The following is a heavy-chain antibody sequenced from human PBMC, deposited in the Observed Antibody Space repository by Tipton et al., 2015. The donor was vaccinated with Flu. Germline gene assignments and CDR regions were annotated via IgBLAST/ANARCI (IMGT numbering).Heavy chain of an antibody. J-gene: IGHJ3*02. CDR1: RFTFNDYA. CDR2: ISWNSGSI. V-gene: IGHV3-9*01. Sequence: SLRLSCAASRFTFNDYAMHWVRQAPGKGLEWVSGISWNSGSIDYADSVKGRFIISRDNAKSSLYLHMNSLRAGDTADYYCARMPEWLGYSFDIWGQGTTVTVSS. D-gene: IGHD3-3*01. CDR3: ARMPEWLGYSFDI.